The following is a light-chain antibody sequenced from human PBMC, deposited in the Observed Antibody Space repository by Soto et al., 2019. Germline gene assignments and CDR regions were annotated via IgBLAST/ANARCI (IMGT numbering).Light chain of an antibody. V-gene: IGLV2-8*01. CDR1: SSDVGGYNY. CDR2: DVS. Sequence: QSALTQPPSASGSPGQSVTISCTGTSSDVGGYNYVSWYQQYPGKVPKLMIHDVSKRPSGVPDRFSGSKSGNTASLTVSGLQAEDEADYYCSSYAGSNTVVFGGGTKLTVL. J-gene: IGLJ2*01. CDR3: SSYAGSNTVV.